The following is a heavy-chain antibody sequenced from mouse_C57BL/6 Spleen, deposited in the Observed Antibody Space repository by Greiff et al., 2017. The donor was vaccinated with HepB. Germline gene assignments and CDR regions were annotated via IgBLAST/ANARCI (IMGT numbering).Heavy chain of an antibody. CDR1: GYSFTSYY. CDR2: IYPGSGNT. D-gene: IGHD1-1*01. Sequence: QVQLQQSGPELVKPGASVKISCKASGYSFTSYYIHWVKQRPGQGLEWIGWIYPGSGNTKYNEKFKGKATLTADTSSSTAYMQLSSLTSEDSAVYYCAREITTVAGDYWGQGTTLTVSS. V-gene: IGHV1-66*01. CDR3: AREITTVAGDY. J-gene: IGHJ2*01.